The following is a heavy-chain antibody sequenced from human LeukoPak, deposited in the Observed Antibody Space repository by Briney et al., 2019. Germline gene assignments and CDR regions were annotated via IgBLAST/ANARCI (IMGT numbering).Heavy chain of an antibody. J-gene: IGHJ4*02. D-gene: IGHD2-21*02. Sequence: PSETLSLTCTVSGGSISSGGYYWSRIRQHPGKGLEWIGYIYYSGSTYYNPSLKSRVTISVDTSKNQFSLKLSSVTAADTAVYYCARADGGDTFDYWGQGTLVTVSS. CDR2: IYYSGST. CDR1: GGSISSGGYY. CDR3: ARADGGDTFDY. V-gene: IGHV4-31*03.